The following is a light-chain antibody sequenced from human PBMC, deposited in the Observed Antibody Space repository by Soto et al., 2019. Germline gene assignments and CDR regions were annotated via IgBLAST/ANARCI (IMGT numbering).Light chain of an antibody. CDR2: DTS. CDR1: QSIGRY. J-gene: IGKJ1*01. CDR3: QQYGSSPQT. Sequence: ETVLTQSPATLSLSPGERGTLSCRASQSIGRYLAWYQQKPGQAPRLLIYDTSNRATGIPARFSGSGSGTDFTLTISRLEPEDFAVYYCQQYGSSPQTFGQGTKVDIK. V-gene: IGKV3-20*01.